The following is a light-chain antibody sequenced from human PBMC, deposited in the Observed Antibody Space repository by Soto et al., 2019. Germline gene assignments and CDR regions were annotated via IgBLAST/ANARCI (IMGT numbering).Light chain of an antibody. Sequence: QSVLTQPPSASGTPGQRVTISCSGSNSNIGSNYLNWLQQLPGTAPKLLIYRNNQRRSGVPDRFSGSKSGTSASLAISGLRSEDEDDYYCAAWDDRMSGFVFATGTKLTVL. J-gene: IGLJ1*01. V-gene: IGLV1-47*01. CDR2: RNN. CDR1: NSNIGSNY. CDR3: AAWDDRMSGFV.